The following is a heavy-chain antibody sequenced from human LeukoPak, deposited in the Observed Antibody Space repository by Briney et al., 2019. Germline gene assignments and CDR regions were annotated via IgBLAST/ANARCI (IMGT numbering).Heavy chain of an antibody. CDR2: INHSGST. Sequence: SVTLSLICAVYGGSFSGYYWSWIRQPPAKGLEWIGEINHSGSTNYNPSLKSRVTISVDTSKNQFSLKLSSVTAADTAVYYCARALGYCSSTSCSNWFDPWGQGTLVTVSS. D-gene: IGHD2-2*01. CDR1: GGSFSGYY. CDR3: ARALGYCSSTSCSNWFDP. V-gene: IGHV4-34*01. J-gene: IGHJ5*02.